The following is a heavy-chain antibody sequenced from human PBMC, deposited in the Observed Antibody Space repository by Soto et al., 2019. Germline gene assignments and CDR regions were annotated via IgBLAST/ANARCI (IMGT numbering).Heavy chain of an antibody. Sequence: QVQLVESGGGVVQPGRSLRLSCAASGLTFSDYGMHWVRQAPGKGLEWVAVISYHGSNAYYADSVKGRFTISRDNPMDTLYLQMSSLRTEDTAVYYCVKGEQWLVRGGYFDYWGQGTLVTVTS. CDR1: GLTFSDYG. CDR2: ISYHGSNA. D-gene: IGHD6-19*01. V-gene: IGHV3-30*18. J-gene: IGHJ4*02. CDR3: VKGEQWLVRGGYFDY.